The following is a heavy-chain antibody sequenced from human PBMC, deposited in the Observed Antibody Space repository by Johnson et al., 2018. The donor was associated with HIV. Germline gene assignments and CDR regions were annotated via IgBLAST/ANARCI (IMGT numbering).Heavy chain of an antibody. CDR2: INSGGTT. CDR3: ARDVIAAAGTGAFDI. Sequence: VQLVESGGGLVQPGGSLRLSCAASGFIVSSNYMNWVRQAPGKGLEWVSVINSGGTTYYADSVKGRFTISRDNSKNTLYLQMNSLRAEDTALYYCARDVIAAAGTGAFDIWGQGTMVTVSS. J-gene: IGHJ3*02. V-gene: IGHV3-66*01. CDR1: GFIVSSNY. D-gene: IGHD6-13*01.